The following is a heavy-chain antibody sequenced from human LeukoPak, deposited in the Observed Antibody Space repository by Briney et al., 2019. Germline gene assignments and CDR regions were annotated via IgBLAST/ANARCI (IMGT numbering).Heavy chain of an antibody. J-gene: IGHJ4*02. Sequence: SETLSLTCAVYGGSFSGYYWSWIRQPPGKGLEWIGELNHSGDTNYNPSLKSRVTMSLDTSKNQFSLKLTSVTAADTAVYYCARQKEIAAAGKGGFDYWGQGTLVTVSS. D-gene: IGHD6-13*01. CDR3: ARQKEIAAAGKGGFDY. CDR1: GGSFSGYY. CDR2: LNHSGDT. V-gene: IGHV4-34*01.